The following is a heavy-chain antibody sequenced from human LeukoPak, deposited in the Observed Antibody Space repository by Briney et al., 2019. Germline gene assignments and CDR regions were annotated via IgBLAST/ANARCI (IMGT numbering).Heavy chain of an antibody. J-gene: IGHJ4*02. V-gene: IGHV4-38-2*02. Sequence: SETLSLTCTVSDYLLSRGYGYDWGWIRQPPGKGLEWIGNIYHSGITYYNHFNSSLKSRVTISIDTSKNQFSLRLTSVTAADKAVYFCATLVSTRYYFDYWGQGTLVTVSS. CDR3: ATLVSTRYYFDY. CDR1: DYLLSRGYGYD. D-gene: IGHD5/OR15-5a*01. CDR2: IYHSGIT.